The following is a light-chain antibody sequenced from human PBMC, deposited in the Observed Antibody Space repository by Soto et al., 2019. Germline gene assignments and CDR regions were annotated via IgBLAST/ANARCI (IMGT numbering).Light chain of an antibody. J-gene: IGLJ1*01. CDR3: CSYAGTNTFV. Sequence: QPVLTQPASVSGSPGQSITISCTGTSSDVGSYNLVSWYQQHPGKAPKLMIYEGNKRPSGVSNRFSGSKSANTASLTISGLQTEDEADYYCCSYAGTNTFVFGTGTKVTVL. V-gene: IGLV2-23*01. CDR2: EGN. CDR1: SSDVGSYNL.